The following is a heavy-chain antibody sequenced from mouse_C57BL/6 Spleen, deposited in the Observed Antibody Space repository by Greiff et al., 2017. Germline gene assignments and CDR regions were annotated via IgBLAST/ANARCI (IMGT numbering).Heavy chain of an antibody. V-gene: IGHV1-9*01. CDR1: GYTFTGYW. J-gene: IGHJ4*01. CDR3: ARGDYASWAMDY. CDR2: ILPGSGST. D-gene: IGHD1-1*01. Sequence: VQLQQSGAELMKPGASVKLSCKATGYTFTGYWIEWVKQRPGHGLEWIGEILPGSGSTNDNEKFKGKATFTADTSSNTAYMQLSSLTTEDSAIYYCARGDYASWAMDYWGQGTSVTVSS.